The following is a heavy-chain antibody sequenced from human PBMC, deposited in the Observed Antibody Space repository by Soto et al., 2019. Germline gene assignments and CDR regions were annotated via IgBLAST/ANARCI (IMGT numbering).Heavy chain of an antibody. D-gene: IGHD4-17*01. J-gene: IGHJ4*02. CDR3: ARGGDYDMYFDY. V-gene: IGHV4-34*01. CDR2: INHSGTT. Sequence: SETLSLTCAVNGGSFSAYYWTWIRQPPGEGLEWIGEINHSGTTNYNPSLKSRVTISVDMSKNQFSLRLSSVTAADTAMYYCARGGDYDMYFDYWGQGRRVTVSS. CDR1: GGSFSAYY.